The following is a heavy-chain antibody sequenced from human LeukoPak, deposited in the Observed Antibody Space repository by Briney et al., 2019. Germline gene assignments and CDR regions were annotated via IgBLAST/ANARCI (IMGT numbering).Heavy chain of an antibody. CDR2: ISYDGSNK. D-gene: IGHD1-26*01. CDR3: AKDYSGSHRSFDY. Sequence: GGSLRLTCAASGFTFSSYAMSWVRQAPGKGLEWVAVISYDGSNKYYADSVKGRFTISRDNSKNTLYLQMNSLRAEDTAVYYCAKDYSGSHRSFDYWGQGTLVTVSS. CDR1: GFTFSSYA. J-gene: IGHJ4*02. V-gene: IGHV3-30*18.